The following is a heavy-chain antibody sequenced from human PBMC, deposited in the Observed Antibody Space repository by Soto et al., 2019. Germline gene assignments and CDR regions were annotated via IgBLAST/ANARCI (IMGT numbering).Heavy chain of an antibody. J-gene: IGHJ6*02. Sequence: NPSETLSLTCTVSGGSISSGGYYWNWIRQHPGKGLEWIGYIYYIGSTYYNPSLKSRVTISLDTSKNQFSLRLSSVTAADTAVYYCAMGGASSTGMDTWGQGNTLTVS. CDR3: AMGGASSTGMDT. CDR1: GGSISSGGYY. CDR2: IYYIGST. V-gene: IGHV4-31*03. D-gene: IGHD2-21*01.